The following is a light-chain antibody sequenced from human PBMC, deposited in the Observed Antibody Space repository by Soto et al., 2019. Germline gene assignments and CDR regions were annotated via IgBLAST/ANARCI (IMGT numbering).Light chain of an antibody. CDR3: QQYTNWPS. Sequence: EIVMTQSPATLSVSPGERATLSCRASQSVSRNLAWYQKKPGQAPRLLIYGASTRATGFPARFSGSGSGTEFTLTISSLQSEDFAVYYCQQYTNWPSFGQGTKVEFK. V-gene: IGKV3-15*01. CDR1: QSVSRN. J-gene: IGKJ1*01. CDR2: GAS.